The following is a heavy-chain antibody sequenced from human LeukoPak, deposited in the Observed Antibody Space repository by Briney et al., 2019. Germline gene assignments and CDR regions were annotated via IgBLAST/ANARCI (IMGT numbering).Heavy chain of an antibody. V-gene: IGHV1-18*01. J-gene: IGHJ3*01. D-gene: IGHD2-2*01. CDR3: ARRFCSSVSCYDDDAFDV. CDR1: AHTIVSYG. Sequence: GASVKVSCKASAHTIVSYGISWGRQAPGQGREWMGWISGYNGKINYAQKFQGRVTMTTDTSTSTAYLELRSLTSEDTAVYYCARRFCSSVSCYDDDAFDVWGQGTLVTVSS. CDR2: ISGYNGKI.